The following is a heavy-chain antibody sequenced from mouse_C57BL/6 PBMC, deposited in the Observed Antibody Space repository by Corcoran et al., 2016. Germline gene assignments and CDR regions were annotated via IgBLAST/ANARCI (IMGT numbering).Heavy chain of an antibody. D-gene: IGHD2-5*01. CDR2: INPNNGGT. J-gene: IGHJ4*01. Sequence: EVQLQQSGPELVKPGASVKISCKASGYTFTDYYMNWVKQSHGKSLEWIGDINPNNGGTSYNQKFKGKATLTVDKSSSTAYMELRSLTSEDSAVYYCARSEGYSNYAMDYWGQGTSVTVSS. CDR1: GYTFTDYY. V-gene: IGHV1-26*01. CDR3: ARSEGYSNYAMDY.